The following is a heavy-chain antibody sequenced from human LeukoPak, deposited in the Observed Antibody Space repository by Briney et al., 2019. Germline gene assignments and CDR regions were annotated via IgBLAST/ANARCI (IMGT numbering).Heavy chain of an antibody. Sequence: GSLRLSCAASGFTVSSNYMSWVRQAPGKGLEWVSVIYSGGSTYYADSVKGRFTISRDNSKNTLYLQMNSLRAEDTAVYYCARDRVYDSSGYYYGPPVYWGQGTLVTVSS. CDR3: ARDRVYDSSGYYYGPPVY. CDR2: IYSGGST. CDR1: GFTVSSNY. D-gene: IGHD3-22*01. V-gene: IGHV3-53*01. J-gene: IGHJ4*02.